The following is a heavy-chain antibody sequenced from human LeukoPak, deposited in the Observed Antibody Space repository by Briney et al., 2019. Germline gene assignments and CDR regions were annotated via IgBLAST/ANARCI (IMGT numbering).Heavy chain of an antibody. CDR1: GYTFTSYD. CDR2: MNPNSGNT. CDR3: ASFGRPQDY. D-gene: IGHD3-16*01. Sequence: SCXASGYTFTSYDXNWVRQATGQGXEWMGWMNPNSGNTGYAQKFQGRVTITRNTSISTAYMELSSLRSEDTAVYYCASFGRPQDYWGQGTLVTVSS. J-gene: IGHJ4*02. V-gene: IGHV1-8*03.